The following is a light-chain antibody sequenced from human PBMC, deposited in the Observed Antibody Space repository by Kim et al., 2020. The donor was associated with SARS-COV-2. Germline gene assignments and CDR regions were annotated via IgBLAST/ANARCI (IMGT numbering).Light chain of an antibody. J-gene: IGKJ4*01. V-gene: IGKV3-15*01. CDR3: QKYKDWPLT. CDR1: QSVNTN. CDR2: GAS. Sequence: EIVMTQSPATLSMSPGERATLSCRASQSVNTNLAWYQQKPGQAPRLLIYGASTTATGIPARFSGSGSGTEFTLTISSLQSEDSAVYYCQKYKDWPLTFSGGTKVDIK.